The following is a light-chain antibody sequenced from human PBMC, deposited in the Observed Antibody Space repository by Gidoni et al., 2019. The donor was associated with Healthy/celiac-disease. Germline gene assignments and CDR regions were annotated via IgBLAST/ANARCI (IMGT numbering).Light chain of an antibody. CDR3: QQSYSTPS. J-gene: IGKJ3*01. CDR2: AAS. CDR1: QSISSY. V-gene: IGKV1-39*01. Sequence: DIQMTQSPSSLSASVGDSVTITCLASQSISSYLNWYQQKPGKAPKLLIYAASSLQSGVPSRFSGSGSGTDFTLTISSLQPEDFATYYCQQSYSTPSFXPXTKVDIK.